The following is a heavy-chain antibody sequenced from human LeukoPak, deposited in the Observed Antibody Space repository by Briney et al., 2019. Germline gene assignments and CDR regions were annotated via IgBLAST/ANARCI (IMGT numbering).Heavy chain of an antibody. V-gene: IGHV3-43*02. Sequence: GGSLRLSSAASGFTSYDNAMHWGRQAPRGSREWVSRICWDGTGTSYADSVKGRFTISRDNSKNSLYLQMNSLRTEDTALYFCGKAVGGVIFESLVEYWGKGTLVTVSS. CDR2: ICWDGTGT. J-gene: IGHJ4*02. CDR3: GKAVGGVIFESLVEY. D-gene: IGHD3-10*01. CDR1: GFTSYDNA.